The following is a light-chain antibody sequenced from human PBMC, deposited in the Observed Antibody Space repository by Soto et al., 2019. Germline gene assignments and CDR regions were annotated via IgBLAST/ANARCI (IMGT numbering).Light chain of an antibody. CDR2: EVS. V-gene: IGLV2-14*01. CDR1: SSDVGGYRY. CDR3: SSYASNTLLL. Sequence: QPVLTQPASVSGSPGQSITISCTGTSSDVGGYRYVSWYQHHPGKAPKLIIYEVSYRPSGVSARFSGSKSGNTASLTISGLRAEDEADYYCSSYASNTLLLFGGGTKLTVL. J-gene: IGLJ2*01.